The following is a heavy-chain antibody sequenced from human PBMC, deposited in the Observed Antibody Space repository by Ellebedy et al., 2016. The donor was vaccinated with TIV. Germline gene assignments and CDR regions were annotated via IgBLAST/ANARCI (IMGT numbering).Heavy chain of an antibody. J-gene: IGHJ4*02. Sequence: ASVKVSCKASGYTFTSYYMHWVRQAPGQGLEWMGWINPSSGGTNYAQKFQGRVTMTRDTSISTAYMELSRLRSDDTAVYYCARGVGGRGKSSDYWGQGTLVTVSS. V-gene: IGHV1-2*02. CDR3: ARGVGGRGKSSDY. D-gene: IGHD3-10*01. CDR2: INPSSGGT. CDR1: GYTFTSYY.